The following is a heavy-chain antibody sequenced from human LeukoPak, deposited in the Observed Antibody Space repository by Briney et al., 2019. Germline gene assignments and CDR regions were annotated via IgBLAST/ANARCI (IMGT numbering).Heavy chain of an antibody. J-gene: IGHJ6*02. V-gene: IGHV4-34*01. CDR2: INHSGST. Sequence: PSETLSLTCAVYGGSFSGYYWSWIRQPPGKGLEWIGEINHSGSTNYNPSLKSRVTISVDTSKNQFSLKLSSVTAADTAVYYCARDEVSDYYYYYGMDVWGQGTTVTVSS. CDR3: ARDEVSDYYYYYGMDV. D-gene: IGHD3-22*01. CDR1: GGSFSGYY.